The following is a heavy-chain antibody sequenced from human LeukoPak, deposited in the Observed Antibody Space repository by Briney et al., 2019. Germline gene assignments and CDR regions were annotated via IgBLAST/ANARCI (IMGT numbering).Heavy chain of an antibody. J-gene: IGHJ1*01. CDR2: IYYSGNT. Sequence: PSETLSLTCAVSGGSISSSSYNWGWIRQPPWKGLEWIGSIYYSGNTYYNPSLKSRVTISVDTSKNQFSLKLSSVTAADTAVYYCARRWDFGDFQHWGQGTLVTVSS. CDR3: ARRWDFGDFQH. D-gene: IGHD3-16*01. CDR1: GGSISSSSYN. V-gene: IGHV4-39*01.